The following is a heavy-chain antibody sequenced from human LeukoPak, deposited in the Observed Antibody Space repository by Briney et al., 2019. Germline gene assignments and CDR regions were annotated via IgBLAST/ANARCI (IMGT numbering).Heavy chain of an antibody. CDR1: GGSITNNHYY. CDR2: IHYSGNT. Sequence: SETLSLTCAVSGGSITNNHYYWGWIRQPPGKGLEWIGSIHYSGNTHYNASLRSRVTISADTSKNQFTLELTSVTAADTAVYYWARHLVIDKGYIPYGGQGTLVTVSS. CDR3: ARHLVIDKGYIPY. V-gene: IGHV4-39*01. J-gene: IGHJ4*02. D-gene: IGHD5-24*01.